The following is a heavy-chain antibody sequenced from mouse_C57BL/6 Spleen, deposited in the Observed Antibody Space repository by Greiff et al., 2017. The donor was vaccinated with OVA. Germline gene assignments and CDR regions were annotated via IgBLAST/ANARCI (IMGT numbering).Heavy chain of an antibody. Sequence: EVKVEESGGGLVKPGGSLKLSCAASGFTFSDYGMHWVRQAPEKGLEWVAYISSGSSTIYYADTVKGRFTISRDNAKNTLFLQMTSLRSEDTAMYYCARSYGYDEGYYAMDYWGQGTSVTVSS. CDR3: ARSYGYDEGYYAMDY. CDR2: ISSGSSTI. V-gene: IGHV5-17*01. D-gene: IGHD2-2*01. CDR1: GFTFSDYG. J-gene: IGHJ4*01.